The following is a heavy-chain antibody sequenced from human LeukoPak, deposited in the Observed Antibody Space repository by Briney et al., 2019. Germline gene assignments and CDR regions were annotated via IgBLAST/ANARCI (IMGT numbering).Heavy chain of an antibody. Sequence: GGSLRLSCAASGFTFGSCWMNWVRQTPGKGLEWVANINQDGSQKFYVDSVKGRFTISRDNSKNTLCLQMNSLRAEDTAVYYCAREILGYSSGWVDYWGQGTLVTVSS. CDR3: AREILGYSSGWVDY. J-gene: IGHJ4*02. CDR2: INQDGSQK. CDR1: GFTFGSCW. D-gene: IGHD6-19*01. V-gene: IGHV3-7*01.